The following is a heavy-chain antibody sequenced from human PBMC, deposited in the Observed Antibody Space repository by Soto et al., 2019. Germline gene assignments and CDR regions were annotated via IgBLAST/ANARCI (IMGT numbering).Heavy chain of an antibody. CDR2: IYHSGETT. CDR3: AKVMDKNHDMNFVH. D-gene: IGHD3-9*01. V-gene: IGHV3-23*01. J-gene: IGHJ4*02. Sequence: EVQLLESGGGLVQPGGSLRLSCAASGFTFSSYVMSWVRQAPGKGPEWVASIYHSGETTYYADSVKGRFTISRDNSKNTMDLQMNSLRAEDTAVYYCAKVMDKNHDMNFVHWGQGTLVTVSS. CDR1: GFTFSSYV.